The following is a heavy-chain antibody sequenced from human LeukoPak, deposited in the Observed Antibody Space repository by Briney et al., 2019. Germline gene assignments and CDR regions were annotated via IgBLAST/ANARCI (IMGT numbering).Heavy chain of an antibody. CDR2: IYYSGST. D-gene: IGHD3-22*01. CDR1: GGSISSYY. V-gene: IGHV4-59*08. J-gene: IGHJ4*02. CDR3: ARHVIVPDSSGYPLD. Sequence: SETLSLTCTVSGGSISSYYWSRIRQPPGKGLEWIGYIYYSGSTNYNPSLKSRVTISVDTSKNQFSLKLSSVTAADTAVYYCARHVIVPDSSGYPLDWGQGTLVTVSS.